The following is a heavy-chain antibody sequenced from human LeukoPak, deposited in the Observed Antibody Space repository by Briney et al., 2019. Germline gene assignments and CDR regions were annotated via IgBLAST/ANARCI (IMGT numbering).Heavy chain of an antibody. D-gene: IGHD6-13*01. CDR1: GFTFSTYW. V-gene: IGHV3-74*01. CDR3: AREQQLGGFDY. J-gene: IGHJ4*02. CDR2: ITRDGSNI. Sequence: GGSLRLSYAASGFTFSTYWMHWVRQAPGKGLVWVSRITRDGSNIGYADSVKGRFTISRDDAKNTLYLQMNSLRVEDTAVYYCAREQQLGGFDYWGQGSLVTVSS.